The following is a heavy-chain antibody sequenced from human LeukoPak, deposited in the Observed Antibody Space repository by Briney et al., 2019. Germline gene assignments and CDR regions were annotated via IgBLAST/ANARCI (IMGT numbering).Heavy chain of an antibody. J-gene: IGHJ5*02. D-gene: IGHD1-14*01. Sequence: ASVKLSCTTSGYPFTTWEINWVRQAAGQRLEWMGWVHPNGGNTAYAQKFQGRVTMTRDTSISTAYRELRGLTSDDTAVYFCARGPRNDPWGEGTLVTVSS. CDR1: GYPFTTWE. CDR3: ARGPRNDP. V-gene: IGHV1-8*01. CDR2: VHPNGGNT.